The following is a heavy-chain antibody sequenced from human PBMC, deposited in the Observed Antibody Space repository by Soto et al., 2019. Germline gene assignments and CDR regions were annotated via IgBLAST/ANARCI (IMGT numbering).Heavy chain of an antibody. CDR1: GFTFSSYA. J-gene: IGHJ6*02. CDR3: AKDTPIDDFWSGYTTNTYYGMDV. D-gene: IGHD3-3*01. V-gene: IGHV3-23*01. Sequence: GGSLSLTCAASGFTFSSYAMSWVRQAAGKGLEWVTAISGSGGSTYYADSVKGRFTISRDNSKNTLYLQMNSLRAEDTAVYYCAKDTPIDDFWSGYTTNTYYGMDVWGQGTTVTVSS. CDR2: ISGSGGST.